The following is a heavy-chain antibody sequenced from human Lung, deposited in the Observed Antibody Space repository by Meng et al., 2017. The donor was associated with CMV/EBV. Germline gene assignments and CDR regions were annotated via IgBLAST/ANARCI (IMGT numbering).Heavy chain of an antibody. CDR3: AREGGSTADWFDP. D-gene: IGHD2-2*01. V-gene: IGHV1-2*02. CDR2: SNRNSGGT. CDR1: GNTFTGYY. Sequence: KASGNTFTGYYMSWVRQAPGQGLEWMGGSNRNSGGTNYAKKFQGRVNMTRDTSISTAYMELSRLRSDDTAVYYCAREGGSTADWFDPWGQGTLVTVSS. J-gene: IGHJ5*02.